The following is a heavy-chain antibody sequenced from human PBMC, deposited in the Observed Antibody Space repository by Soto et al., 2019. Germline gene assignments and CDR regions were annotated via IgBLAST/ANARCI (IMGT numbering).Heavy chain of an antibody. CDR1: GYTFTSYA. J-gene: IGHJ6*03. D-gene: IGHD6-6*01. CDR2: INAGNGNT. V-gene: IGHV1-3*01. CDR3: ARGSSPYYYYYMDV. Sequence: ASVKVSCKASGYTFTSYAMHWVRQAPGQRLEWMGWINAGNGNTKYSQKFQGRVTITRDTSASTAYMELSSLRSEDTAVYYCARGSSPYYYYYMDVWGKGTTVTVS.